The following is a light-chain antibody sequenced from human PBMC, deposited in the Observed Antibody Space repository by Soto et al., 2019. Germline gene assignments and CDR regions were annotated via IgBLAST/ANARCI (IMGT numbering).Light chain of an antibody. Sequence: DLQMTQSPSSVSASVGDRVTITCRASRGVSSWLACYQQKPGKAPKLLIYAAASLQSGDPSRLRRSRSRTDFPLTISSLQAEDFATHYCQQANSFPVTFGPGTKVDIK. CDR2: AAA. V-gene: IGKV1-12*01. J-gene: IGKJ3*01. CDR1: RGVSSW. CDR3: QQANSFPVT.